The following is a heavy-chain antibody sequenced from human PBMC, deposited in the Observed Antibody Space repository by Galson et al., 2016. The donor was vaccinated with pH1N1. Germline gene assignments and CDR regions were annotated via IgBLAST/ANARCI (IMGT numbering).Heavy chain of an antibody. J-gene: IGHJ4*02. CDR1: GVSVNSPTYY. Sequence: LSLPCTVSGVSVNSPTYYWSWIRQPAGKGLEWIGRFHTSGSTNYKPSLNSRVTISLDASNNQFSLKLTSVTAADTAVYYCAREADSSDSTGYYYKTFDYWGQGILVTVSS. CDR3: AREADSSDSTGYYYKTFDY. CDR2: FHTSGST. D-gene: IGHD3-22*01. V-gene: IGHV4-61*02.